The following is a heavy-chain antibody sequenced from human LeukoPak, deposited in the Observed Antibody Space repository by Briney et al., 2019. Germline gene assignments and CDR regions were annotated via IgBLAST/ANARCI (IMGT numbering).Heavy chain of an antibody. CDR2: IHSAGST. Sequence: PSETLSLTCTVSGGSISSYFWTWIRQPAGKGLEWIGHIHSAGSTNYSPSLKSRVTMSVDTSKNQFSLKLSSVTAADTAVYYCAREIYYYDSSGYYYYFDYWGQGTLVTVSS. CDR1: GGSISSYF. CDR3: AREIYYYDSSGYYYYFDY. D-gene: IGHD3-22*01. V-gene: IGHV4-4*07. J-gene: IGHJ4*02.